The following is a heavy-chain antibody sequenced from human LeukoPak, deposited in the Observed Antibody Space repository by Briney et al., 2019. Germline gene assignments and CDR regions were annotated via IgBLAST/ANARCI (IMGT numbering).Heavy chain of an antibody. J-gene: IGHJ4*02. CDR3: ARVERGWLAAMVLYFDY. CDR1: GGSFSGYY. Sequence: SETLSLTCAVYGGSFSGYYWSWIRQPPGKGLEWIGYIYYSGSTNYNPSLKSRVTISVDTSKNQFSLKLSSVTAADTAVYYCARVERGWLAAMVLYFDYWGQGTLVTVSS. D-gene: IGHD5-18*01. V-gene: IGHV4-59*12. CDR2: IYYSGST.